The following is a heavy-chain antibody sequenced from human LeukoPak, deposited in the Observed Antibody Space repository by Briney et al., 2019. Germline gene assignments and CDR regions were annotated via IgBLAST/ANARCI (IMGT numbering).Heavy chain of an antibody. J-gene: IGHJ4*02. CDR1: GFTFKNYA. V-gene: IGHV3-23*01. D-gene: IGHD6-13*01. Sequence: GGSLRLSCAASGFTFKNYALSWVRQAPGKGLEWVSGFSVNGRDTYYADFVKGRFTIARDIAKNTLYVQMNSLRAEDTATYYCAKPGRTAAGLFDSWGQGTLVTVSS. CDR2: FSVNGRDT. CDR3: AKPGRTAAGLFDS.